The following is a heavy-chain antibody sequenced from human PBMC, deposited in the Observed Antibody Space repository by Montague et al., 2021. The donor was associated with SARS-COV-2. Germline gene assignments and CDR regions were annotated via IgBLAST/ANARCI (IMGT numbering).Heavy chain of an antibody. CDR2: IFYTGHX. V-gene: IGHV4-39*07. Sequence: SETLSLTCTVSGGSIRSSDYYWGWIRQPPGKGLEWIGTIFYTGHXYYNPSLESPLTISVDTSENQFSLNLFSVTAADTALYYCAKVRRVAVAGNYYFDDWGQGTLVTVSS. J-gene: IGHJ4*02. D-gene: IGHD6-19*01. CDR1: GGSIRSSDYY. CDR3: AKVRRVAVAGNYYFDD.